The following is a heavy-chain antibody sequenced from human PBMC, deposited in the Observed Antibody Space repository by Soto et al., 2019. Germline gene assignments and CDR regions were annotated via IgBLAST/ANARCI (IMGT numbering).Heavy chain of an antibody. J-gene: IGHJ5*02. Sequence: PGGSLRLSCAASGFTFSSYERNWVRQAPGKGLEWVSYISSNGSTIYYADSVKGRFTISRDNAKNSPYLQMNSLRAEDTAVYYCAREIRIAARFDPWGQGTLVTVYS. D-gene: IGHD6-6*01. CDR2: ISSNGSTI. CDR3: AREIRIAARFDP. V-gene: IGHV3-48*03. CDR1: GFTFSSYE.